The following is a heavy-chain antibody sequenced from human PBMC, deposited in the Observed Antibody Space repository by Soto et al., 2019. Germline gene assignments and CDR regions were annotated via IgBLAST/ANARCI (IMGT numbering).Heavy chain of an antibody. CDR1: GGYISSDGYS. Sequence: TLSLTCAVSGGYISSDGYSWSWIRQPPEKGLEWIGYIYHSGSTYYSPSLKSRVTISVDTSKNQFSPKLSRLRSDDTAVYYCARGKAVAGDFDYWGQGTLVTVSS. CDR2: IYHSGST. D-gene: IGHD6-19*01. CDR3: ARGKAVAGDFDY. J-gene: IGHJ4*02. V-gene: IGHV4-30-2*01.